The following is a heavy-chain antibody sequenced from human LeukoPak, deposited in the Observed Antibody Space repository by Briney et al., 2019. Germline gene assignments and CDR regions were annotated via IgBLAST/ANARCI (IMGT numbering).Heavy chain of an antibody. V-gene: IGHV4-4*07. CDR3: ARDVEMATIGAFDI. D-gene: IGHD5-24*01. J-gene: IGHJ3*02. CDR2: IYTSGST. CDR1: GGSISSYY. Sequence: PSETLSLTCTVSGGSISSYYWSWIRQPAGKGLEWIGRIYTSGSTNYNPSLKSRVTMSVDTSKNQFSLKLSSVTAADTAVYYCARDVEMATIGAFDIWGQGTMVTVSS.